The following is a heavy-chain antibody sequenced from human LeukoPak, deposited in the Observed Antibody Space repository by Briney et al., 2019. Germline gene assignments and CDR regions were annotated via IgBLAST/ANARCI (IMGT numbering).Heavy chain of an antibody. Sequence: SETLSLTCTVSGGSISSVSYYWGWIRQPPGKGLECIGSIFYTGRSYYNPSLKRRVTITVDTSKNQFSLKLSSVTAADTAVYYCAREGVTVVVVGTSNWFDPWGQGTLVTVSS. D-gene: IGHD2-15*01. CDR3: AREGVTVVVVGTSNWFDP. V-gene: IGHV4-39*07. J-gene: IGHJ5*02. CDR1: GGSISSVSYY. CDR2: IFYTGRS.